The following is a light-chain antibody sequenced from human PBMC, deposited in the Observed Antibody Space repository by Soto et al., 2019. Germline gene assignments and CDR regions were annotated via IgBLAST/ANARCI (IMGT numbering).Light chain of an antibody. V-gene: IGKV3-20*01. CDR2: GAS. CDR3: QQYGSSPRT. CDR1: QSVSSSS. Sequence: ENVLTQSPGTLSLSPGERTTLFCRASQSVSSSSLAWYQQKPGQAPRLLMYGASSRATGIPDRFSGSGSGTDFNLTIRTIETKHFPVYSCQQYGSSPRTFGQGNKVDIK. J-gene: IGKJ1*01.